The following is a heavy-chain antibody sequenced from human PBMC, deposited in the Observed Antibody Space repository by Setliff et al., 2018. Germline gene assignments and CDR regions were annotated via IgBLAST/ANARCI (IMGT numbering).Heavy chain of an antibody. CDR1: GGSVSRTVYY. CDR3: VRDLSGGQAL. V-gene: IGHV4-39*07. CDR2: IRDRGNT. Sequence: ETLSLTCSVAGGSVSRTVYYWGWVRQSPGKGPEWVASIRDRGNTAYNPSLRSRLTISIDTSENQFSMKLISVTAADTAVYYCVRDLSGGQALWGQGTMVTV. D-gene: IGHD1-26*01. J-gene: IGHJ3*01.